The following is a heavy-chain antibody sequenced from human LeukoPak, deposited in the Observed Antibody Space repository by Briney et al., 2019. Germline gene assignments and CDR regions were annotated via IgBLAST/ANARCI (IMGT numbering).Heavy chain of an antibody. Sequence: GGSLRLSCAASGFTVSSNYMSWVRQAPGKGLEWVSVIYSGGSTYYADSVKGRFTISRDNSKNTLYLQMNSLRAEDTAVYYCARETTVTGYYYYGMDVWGQGTTVTVS. V-gene: IGHV3-53*01. CDR3: ARETTVTGYYYYGMDV. D-gene: IGHD4-11*01. CDR2: IYSGGST. J-gene: IGHJ6*02. CDR1: GFTVSSNY.